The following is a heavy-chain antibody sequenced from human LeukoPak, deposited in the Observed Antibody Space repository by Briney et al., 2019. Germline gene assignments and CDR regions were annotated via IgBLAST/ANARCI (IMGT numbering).Heavy chain of an antibody. CDR3: ATGYGDFRVEGRYFYS. CDR2: IYYSGST. D-gene: IGHD4-17*01. J-gene: IGHJ4*02. Sequence: SETLSLTCTVSGGSISSYYWSWIRQPPGKGLEWIGYIYYSGSTNYNPSLKSRVTISVDTSKIQFSLKLSSVTAADTAVYYCATGYGDFRVEGRYFYSWGQGTLVTVSS. CDR1: GGSISSYY. V-gene: IGHV4-59*01.